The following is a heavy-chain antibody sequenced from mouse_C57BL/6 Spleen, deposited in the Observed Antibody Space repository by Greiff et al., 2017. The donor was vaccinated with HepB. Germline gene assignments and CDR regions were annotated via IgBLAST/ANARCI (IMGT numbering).Heavy chain of an antibody. CDR1: GYTFTSYW. Sequence: QVQLKQPGTELVKPGASVKLSCKASGYTFTSYWMHWVKQRPGQGLEWIGNINPSNGGTNYNEKFKSKATLTVDKSSSTAYMQLSSLTSEDSAVYYCAREDYDDYYAMDYWGQGTSVTVSS. J-gene: IGHJ4*01. D-gene: IGHD2-4*01. CDR3: AREDYDDYYAMDY. CDR2: INPSNGGT. V-gene: IGHV1-53*01.